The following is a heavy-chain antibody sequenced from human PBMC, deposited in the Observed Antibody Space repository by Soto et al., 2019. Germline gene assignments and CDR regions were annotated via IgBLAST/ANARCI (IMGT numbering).Heavy chain of an antibody. CDR1: GFTFSSYG. Sequence: QVQLVESGGGVVQPGRSLRLSCAASGFTFSSYGMHWVRQAPGKGLEWVAVISYDGSNKYYADSVKGRFTISRDNSKNTLNLQMKSLRAEDAAVYYGAKDESISTSCYRAGFDYWGQGTLVTVSS. CDR3: AKDESISTSCYRAGFDY. V-gene: IGHV3-30*18. D-gene: IGHD2-2*01. J-gene: IGHJ4*02. CDR2: ISYDGSNK.